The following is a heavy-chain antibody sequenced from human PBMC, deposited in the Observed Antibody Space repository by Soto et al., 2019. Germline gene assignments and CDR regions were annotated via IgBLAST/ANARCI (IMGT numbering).Heavy chain of an antibody. CDR2: INAGNGNT. Sequence: QVQLVQSGAEEKKPGASVKVSCKASGYTFTSYAMRWVRQAPGQRLEWMGWINAGNGNTKYSQKFQGRVTITRDTSASTAYMELSSLRSEDTAVYYCARGTVVTHFDYWGQGTLVTVSS. CDR3: ARGTVVTHFDY. D-gene: IGHD2-15*01. CDR1: GYTFTSYA. J-gene: IGHJ4*02. V-gene: IGHV1-3*05.